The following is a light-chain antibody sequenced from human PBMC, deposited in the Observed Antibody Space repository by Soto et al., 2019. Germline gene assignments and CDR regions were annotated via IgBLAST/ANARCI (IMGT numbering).Light chain of an antibody. J-gene: IGLJ1*01. V-gene: IGLV2-14*01. Sequence: QSALTQPASVSGSPGHSITISCTGTSSDVGGYNYVSWYQQRPGKAPKFMIYEVTNRPSGVSNRFSGSKSGNTASLTISGLQAEEQADYYCASYTSRGTRVFGTGTKVTVL. CDR3: ASYTSRGTRV. CDR2: EVT. CDR1: SSDVGGYNY.